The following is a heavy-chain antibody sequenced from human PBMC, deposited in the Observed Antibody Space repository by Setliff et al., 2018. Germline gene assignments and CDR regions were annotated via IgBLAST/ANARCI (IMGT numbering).Heavy chain of an antibody. V-gene: IGHV1-18*01. CDR3: ARGQTLRHFDWPTAFDY. CDR2: ISAYSGET. D-gene: IGHD3-9*01. CDR1: GYTFNNYG. Sequence: ASVTVSCTASGYTFNNYGIIWVRQAPGQGPEWMGWISAYSGETNYAQIFQGRVTMTTDTPTSTAYMELRSLTSDDTAVYYCARGQTLRHFDWPTAFDYWGLGTLVTVSS. J-gene: IGHJ4*02.